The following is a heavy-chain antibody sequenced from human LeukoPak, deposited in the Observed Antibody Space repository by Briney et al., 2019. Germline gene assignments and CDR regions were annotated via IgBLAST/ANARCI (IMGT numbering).Heavy chain of an antibody. CDR2: ISGGIGRT. J-gene: IGHJ4*02. Sequence: GGSLRLSCAASGFTFSNYGMTWVRQAPGKGLEGVSTISGGIGRTYYAGSVKGRFTVSRDNSKNTLYLQMNSLRAEDTALYYCAKDKEATTGTTPLFDCWGQGTLVTVSS. V-gene: IGHV3-23*01. CDR1: GFTFSNYG. CDR3: AKDKEATTGTTPLFDC. D-gene: IGHD1-7*01.